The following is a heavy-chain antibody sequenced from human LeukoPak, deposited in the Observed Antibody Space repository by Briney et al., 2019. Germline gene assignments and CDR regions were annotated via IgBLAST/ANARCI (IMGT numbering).Heavy chain of an antibody. V-gene: IGHV4-61*01. D-gene: IGHD2-8*01. CDR2: IYYSGST. CDR1: GGSVSSGTYY. Sequence: SETLSLTCTVPGGSVSSGTYYWSWIRQPPGKGLEWIGYIYYSGSTNYNPSLKSRVTVSVDTSKNRCSLKLNSVTTADTAVYYCTRSTNLEAFDIWGQGTMVTVSS. J-gene: IGHJ3*02. CDR3: TRSTNLEAFDI.